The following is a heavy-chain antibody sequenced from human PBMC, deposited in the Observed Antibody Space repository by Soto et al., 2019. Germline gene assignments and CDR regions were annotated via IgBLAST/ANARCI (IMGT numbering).Heavy chain of an antibody. Sequence: GGSLRLSCAASGFSFTTYVLHWVRQAPGKGLEWVAVISRDGSYKYYGDAVKGRFTLSRDTSKDAVYLEMNSLRPEDTAVYYCAKGLLAIVGTTLPRDAFNIWGQGTMVTVSS. D-gene: IGHD1-26*01. CDR1: GFSFTTYV. V-gene: IGHV3-30*18. J-gene: IGHJ3*02. CDR3: AKGLLAIVGTTLPRDAFNI. CDR2: ISRDGSYK.